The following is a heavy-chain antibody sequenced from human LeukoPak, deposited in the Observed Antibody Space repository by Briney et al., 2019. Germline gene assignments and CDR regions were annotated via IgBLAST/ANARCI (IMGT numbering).Heavy chain of an antibody. CDR2: IYYSGST. D-gene: IGHD6-19*01. J-gene: IGHJ3*02. V-gene: IGHV4-59*01. CDR3: ARGESLAVSFDI. CDR1: GGSISSYY. Sequence: MSSETLSLTCTVSGGSISSYYWSWIRQPPGRGLEWSGYIYYSGSTNYNPSLKSRVTISVDTSKNQFSLKLSSVTAADTAVYYCARGESLAVSFDIWGQGTMVTVSS.